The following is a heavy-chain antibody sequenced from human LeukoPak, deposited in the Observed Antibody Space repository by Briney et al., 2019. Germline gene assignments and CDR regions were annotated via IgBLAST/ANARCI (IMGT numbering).Heavy chain of an antibody. J-gene: IGHJ6*02. Sequence: ASVKVSCKASGYTFTSYDINWVRQATGQGLEWMGWMNPNSGNTGYAQKFQGRVTMTRNTSISTAYMELSSLRSEDTAVYYCARGSTIRIPRHRYCSSTSCSKAHHYYYYGMDVWGQGTTVTVSS. CDR1: GYTFTSYD. D-gene: IGHD2-2*01. V-gene: IGHV1-8*01. CDR3: ARGSTIRIPRHRYCSSTSCSKAHHYYYYGMDV. CDR2: MNPNSGNT.